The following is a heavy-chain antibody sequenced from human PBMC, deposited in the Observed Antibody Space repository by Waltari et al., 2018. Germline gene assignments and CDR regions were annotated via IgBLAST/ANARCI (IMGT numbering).Heavy chain of an antibody. D-gene: IGHD3-10*01. Sequence: QVQLVQSGAEGKKPGASVKVSCKASGYTFTGYYMHWVRPAPGQGLGGMGGVSPAGGATHGGQKFQGRVSMARDTSVSTAYMELGRMRSDDTAVYCCARDLEGEGGGSGSSPVWGKGTTVTVSS. CDR3: ARDLEGEGGGSGSSPV. J-gene: IGHJ6*04. CDR2: VSPAGGAT. CDR1: GYTFTGYY. V-gene: IGHV1-2*02.